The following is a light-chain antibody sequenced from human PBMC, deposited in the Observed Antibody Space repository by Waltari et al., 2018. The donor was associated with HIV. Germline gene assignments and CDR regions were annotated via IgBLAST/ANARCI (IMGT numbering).Light chain of an antibody. CDR1: SGSVTSSYY. CDR2: YTN. Sequence: QTVVTQEPSFSVSPGGTVTLTCGLSSGSVTSSYYPSWNQQTPAQDPRTLITYTNTRSSGVPARFSGSILGNRAALTITGAQADDESAYYCLLYMGSGVWVFGGGTKLTVL. J-gene: IGLJ3*02. V-gene: IGLV8-61*01. CDR3: LLYMGSGVWV.